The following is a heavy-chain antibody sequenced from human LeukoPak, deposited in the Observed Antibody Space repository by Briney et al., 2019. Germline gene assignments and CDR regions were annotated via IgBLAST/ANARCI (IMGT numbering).Heavy chain of an antibody. D-gene: IGHD6-19*01. J-gene: IGHJ5*02. CDR3: ARTAVVVVAGRGGPWFDP. CDR2: ITSGTTYI. Sequence: GGSLRLSCAASGFTFSDYNMNWVRQSPEKGLEWVSSITSGTTYIYYADSVRGRFTLSRDNAKNSLYLQINGLRAEDTAVYYCARTAVVVVAGRGGPWFDPWGQGTLVTVSS. V-gene: IGHV3-21*01. CDR1: GFTFSDYN.